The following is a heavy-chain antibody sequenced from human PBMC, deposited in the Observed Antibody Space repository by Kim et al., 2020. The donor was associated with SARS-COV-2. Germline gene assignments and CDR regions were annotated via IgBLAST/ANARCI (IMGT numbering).Heavy chain of an antibody. CDR2: IDPSGGST. CDR3: ERVGLTGAPFDY. Sequence: ASVKVSCKASGYSFTNYFMHWVRQAPGQGLEWMGRIDPSGGSTNYAQKFQGGITMTRDTSTSTVYMEMSSLTSEDTALYYCERVGLTGAPFDYWGQGTLVTVSS. CDR1: GYSFTNYF. V-gene: IGHV1-46*01. D-gene: IGHD3-9*01. J-gene: IGHJ4*02.